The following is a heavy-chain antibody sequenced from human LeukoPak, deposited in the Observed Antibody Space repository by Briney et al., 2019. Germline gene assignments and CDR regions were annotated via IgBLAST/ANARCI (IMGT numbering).Heavy chain of an antibody. CDR2: IKQDGSEK. CDR3: ARIGDPVTRNFDY. J-gene: IGHJ4*02. V-gene: IGHV3-7*01. CDR1: GFTFSSYW. Sequence: GGSLRLSCAASGFTFSSYWMSWVRQAPGKGLEWVANIKQDGSEKQYVDSLKGRVTISRDNAKNSLYLEMNSLRAEDTAVYYCARIGDPVTRNFDYWGQGTLVTVSS. D-gene: IGHD4-17*01.